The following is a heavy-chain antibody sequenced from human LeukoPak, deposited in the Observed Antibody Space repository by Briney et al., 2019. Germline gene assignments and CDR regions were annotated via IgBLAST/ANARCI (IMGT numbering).Heavy chain of an antibody. D-gene: IGHD3-10*01. J-gene: IGHJ5*02. CDR1: GFTFSSYW. V-gene: IGHV3-7*01. Sequence: GGSLRLSCAASGFTFSSYWMSWVRQAPGRGLEWVANIKQDGSEEYYVDSVKGRFTISRDNAKNSLYLQTNSLRAEDTAVYYCARGGRVWFDPWGQGTLVTVSS. CDR3: ARGGRVWFDP. CDR2: IKQDGSEE.